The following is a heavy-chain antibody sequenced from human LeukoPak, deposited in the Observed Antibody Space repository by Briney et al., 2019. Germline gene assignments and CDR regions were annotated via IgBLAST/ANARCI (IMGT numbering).Heavy chain of an antibody. CDR3: ARTYYDFWSGYYSHEGNPFDY. CDR1: GFTFSSYS. Sequence: GGSLRLSCAASGFTFSSYSMNWVRQAPGKGLEWVSDISSSSSTIYYADSVKGRFTISRDNAKNSLYLEMNSLRAEDTAVYYCARTYYDFWSGYYSHEGNPFDYWGQGTLVTVSS. J-gene: IGHJ4*02. V-gene: IGHV3-48*01. D-gene: IGHD3-3*01. CDR2: ISSSSSTI.